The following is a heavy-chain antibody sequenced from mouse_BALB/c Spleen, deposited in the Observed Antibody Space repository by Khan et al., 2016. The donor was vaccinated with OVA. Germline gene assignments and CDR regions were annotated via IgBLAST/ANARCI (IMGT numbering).Heavy chain of an antibody. J-gene: IGHJ4*01. D-gene: IGHD2-1*01. Sequence: EVELVESGGGLVQPGGSRTLSCAASGFTFSSFGMHWLRQAPEKGLEWVAYISSGSSTTYYADRVKGRFTISRDTPKNTLFLQLNSLRSEDTAMXYCARSRGKYYAMDYWGQGTSVTVSS. CDR1: GFTFSSFG. CDR2: ISSGSSTT. V-gene: IGHV5-17*02. CDR3: ARSRGKYYAMDY.